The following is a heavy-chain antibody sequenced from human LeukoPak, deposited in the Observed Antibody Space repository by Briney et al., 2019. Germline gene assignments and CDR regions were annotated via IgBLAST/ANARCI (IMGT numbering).Heavy chain of an antibody. J-gene: IGHJ4*02. CDR3: ARQARMITFGGVIAHPFDY. CDR2: IYYSGST. D-gene: IGHD3-16*02. V-gene: IGHV4-59*08. CDR1: GGSISSYY. Sequence: PPETLSLTCTVSGGSISSYYWSWIRQPPGKGLEWIGYIYYSGSTNYNPSLKSRVTILVDMSKNQFSLKLSSVTAADTAVYYCARQARMITFGGVIAHPFDYWGQGTLVTVSS.